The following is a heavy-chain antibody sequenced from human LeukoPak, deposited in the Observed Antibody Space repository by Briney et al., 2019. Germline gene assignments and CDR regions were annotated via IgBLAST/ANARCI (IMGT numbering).Heavy chain of an antibody. CDR2: MNPNGETT. D-gene: IGHD2-21*01. V-gene: IGHV1-8*02. CDR3: AASAQGAFDY. Sequence: GASVKVSCKASGNTFGNYDINWVRQAPGQGLEWVGWMNPNGETTGYAPKFQGRVAMTRNTSRDTAYLELSSLRSEDTAVYYCAASAQGAFDYWGQGTLVTVSS. J-gene: IGHJ4*02. CDR1: GNTFGNYD.